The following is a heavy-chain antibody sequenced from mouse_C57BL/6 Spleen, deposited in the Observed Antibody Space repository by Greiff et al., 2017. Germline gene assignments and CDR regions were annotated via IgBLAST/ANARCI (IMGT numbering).Heavy chain of an antibody. J-gene: IGHJ2*01. CDR1: GYTFTSYW. Sequence: QVQLQQPGAELVKPGASVKLSCKASGYTFTSYWMQWVKQRPGQGLEWIGEIDPSDSYTNYNQKFKGKATVTVDTSSSTAYMQLSSLTSEDSAVYYCARLTAQATDFDYWGQGTTLTVSS. D-gene: IGHD3-2*02. CDR2: IDPSDSYT. CDR3: ARLTAQATDFDY. V-gene: IGHV1-50*01.